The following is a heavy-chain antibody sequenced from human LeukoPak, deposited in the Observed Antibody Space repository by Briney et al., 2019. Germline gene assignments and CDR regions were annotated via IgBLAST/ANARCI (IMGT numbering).Heavy chain of an antibody. CDR1: GFTFSSYA. V-gene: IGHV3-23*01. CDR2: ISGSGGST. CDR3: AKGTDYGDYDRYWYFDL. D-gene: IGHD4-17*01. Sequence: GRSLRLSCAASGFTFSSYAMSWVRQAPGKGLEWVSAISGSGGSTYYADSVKGRFTISKDNSKNTLYLQVNSLRAEDTAVYYCAKGTDYGDYDRYWYFDLWGRGTLVTVSS. J-gene: IGHJ2*01.